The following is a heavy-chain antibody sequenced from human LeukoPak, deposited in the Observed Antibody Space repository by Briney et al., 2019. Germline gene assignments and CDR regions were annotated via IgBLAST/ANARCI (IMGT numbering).Heavy chain of an antibody. CDR2: ISGSGGST. J-gene: IGHJ4*02. V-gene: IGHV3-23*01. Sequence: GGSLRLSCAASGFTFSSYAMSWVRQAPGEGLEWVSAISGSGGSTYYADSVKGRFTISRDNSKNTLYLQMNSLRAEDTAVYYCARPLRGYSYGYYWGQGTLVTVSS. D-gene: IGHD5-18*01. CDR3: ARPLRGYSYGYY. CDR1: GFTFSSYA.